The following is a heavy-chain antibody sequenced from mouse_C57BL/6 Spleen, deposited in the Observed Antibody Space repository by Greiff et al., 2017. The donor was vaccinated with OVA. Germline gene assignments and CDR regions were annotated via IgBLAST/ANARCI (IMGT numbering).Heavy chain of an antibody. CDR3: ARSLTTVSFFDY. D-gene: IGHD1-1*01. CDR1: GYTFTDYY. V-gene: IGHV1-26*01. Sequence: EVQLQQSGPELVKPGASVKISCKASGYTFTDYYMNWVKQSHGKSLEWIGDINPNNGGTSYNQKFKGKATLTVDKSSSTAYMELRSLTSEDSAVYYCARSLTTVSFFDYWGQGTTLTVSS. CDR2: INPNNGGT. J-gene: IGHJ2*01.